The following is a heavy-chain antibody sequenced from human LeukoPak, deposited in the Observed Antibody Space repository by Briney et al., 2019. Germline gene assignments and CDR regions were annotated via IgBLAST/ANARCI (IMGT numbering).Heavy chain of an antibody. CDR1: GGSISSSSYY. V-gene: IGHV4-39*01. CDR3: ARRAVKRGTAFDY. CDR2: IYYSGST. D-gene: IGHD7-27*01. J-gene: IGHJ4*02. Sequence: SETLSLTCTVSGGSISSSSYYWGWIRQPPGKGLEWIGSIYYSGSTYYNPSLKSRVTISVDTSKNQFSLKLSSVTAADTAVYYCARRAVKRGTAFDYWGQGTLVTVSS.